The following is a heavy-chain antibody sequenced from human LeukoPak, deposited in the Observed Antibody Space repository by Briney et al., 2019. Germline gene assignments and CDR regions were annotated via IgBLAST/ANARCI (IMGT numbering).Heavy chain of an antibody. CDR3: AKDQTDKMGYYYDSSGYSTNIDY. CDR1: GGSFSGYY. V-gene: IGHV3-23*01. CDR2: ISGSGGST. Sequence: ETLSLTCAVYGGSFSGYYWSWVRQAPGKGLEWVSAISGSGGSTYYADSVKGRFTISRDNSKNTLYLQMNSLRAEDAAVYYCAKDQTDKMGYYYDSSGYSTNIDYWGQGTLVTVSS. D-gene: IGHD3-22*01. J-gene: IGHJ4*02.